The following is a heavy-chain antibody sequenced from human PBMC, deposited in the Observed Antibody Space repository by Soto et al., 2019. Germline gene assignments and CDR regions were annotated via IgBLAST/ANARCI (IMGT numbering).Heavy chain of an antibody. D-gene: IGHD6-13*01. CDR3: ARVLTAAGVDY. J-gene: IGHJ4*02. CDR1: GYTFSSYG. V-gene: IGHV1-18*01. CDR2: ISAYNGNT. Sequence: QVQLVKSGAEVKKPGASGNVSCKASGYTFSSYGISWVRQAPGQGREWMGWISAYNGNTNYAQKLQGRVTMTTDTSTSTAYTELRSLRSDDTAVYYCARVLTAAGVDYWGQGTLVTVSS.